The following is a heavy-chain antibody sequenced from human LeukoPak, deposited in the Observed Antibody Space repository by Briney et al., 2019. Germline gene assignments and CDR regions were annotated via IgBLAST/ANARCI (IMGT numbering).Heavy chain of an antibody. D-gene: IGHD7-27*01. CDR2: IYTSGST. J-gene: IGHJ6*03. CDR1: GGSISSYY. CDR3: ARDSRRNWGSDYYMDV. Sequence: SETLSLTSTASGGSISSYYWSWIRQPAGKGLEWIGRIYTSGSTNYNPSLKSRVTMSVDTSKNQFSLKLSSVTAADTAVYYCARDSRRNWGSDYYMDVWGKGTTVTVSS. V-gene: IGHV4-4*07.